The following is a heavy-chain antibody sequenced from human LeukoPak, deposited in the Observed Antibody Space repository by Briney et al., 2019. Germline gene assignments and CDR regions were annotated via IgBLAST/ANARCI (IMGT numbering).Heavy chain of an antibody. V-gene: IGHV3-21*01. D-gene: IGHD2-2*01. CDR1: GFTFSPYS. CDR3: ARDSCSSTACYSYYMDV. Sequence: GGSLRLSCTASGFTFSPYSMIWVRQAPGKGLEWVSSSSSSGDYIYYAESLKGRFTISSDNARNSVYLQMNSLRAEDTAVYFCARDSCSSTACYSYYMDVWGNGTAVTVSS. J-gene: IGHJ6*03. CDR2: SSSSGDYI.